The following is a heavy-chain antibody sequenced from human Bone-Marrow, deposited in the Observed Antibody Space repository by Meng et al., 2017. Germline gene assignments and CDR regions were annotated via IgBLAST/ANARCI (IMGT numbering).Heavy chain of an antibody. D-gene: IGHD3-10*01. J-gene: IGHJ4*02. V-gene: IGHV4-34*01. CDR3: ARGGVRGGIDY. CDR1: GGSFSGYY. CDR2: INHSGST. Sequence: AQLKQGGAGLLKPSDTRSLTCSVYGGSFSGYYWSWIRQPPGKGLEWIGEINHSGSTNYNPSLMSRVTISVDTSKNQFSLKLSSVTAADTAVYYCARGGVRGGIDYWGQGTLVTVSS.